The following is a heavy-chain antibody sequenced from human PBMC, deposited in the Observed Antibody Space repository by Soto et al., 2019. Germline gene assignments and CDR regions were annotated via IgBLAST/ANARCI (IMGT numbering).Heavy chain of an antibody. Sequence: SETLSLTCAVYGGSFSGYYWSWIRQPPGKGLEWIGEINHSGSTNYNPSLKSRVTISVDTSKNQFSLKLSSVTAADTAVYYCARGTRNQNCSGGSCYSDFDYWGQGTLVTVSS. J-gene: IGHJ4*02. CDR3: ARGTRNQNCSGGSCYSDFDY. V-gene: IGHV4-34*01. D-gene: IGHD2-15*01. CDR1: GGSFSGYY. CDR2: INHSGST.